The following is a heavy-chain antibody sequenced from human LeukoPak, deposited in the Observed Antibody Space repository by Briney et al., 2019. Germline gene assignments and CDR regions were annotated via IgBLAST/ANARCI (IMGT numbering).Heavy chain of an antibody. J-gene: IGHJ4*02. CDR1: GYIFSDYY. Sequence: GASVKVSCKASGYIFSDYYMHWVRQAPGQGLEWLGWISAYNGNTNYAQKLQGRVTMTTDTSTSTAYMELRSLRSDDTAVYYCARAQPYSSGLAVIDYWGQGTLVTVSS. D-gene: IGHD6-19*01. CDR3: ARAQPYSSGLAVIDY. V-gene: IGHV1-18*04. CDR2: ISAYNGNT.